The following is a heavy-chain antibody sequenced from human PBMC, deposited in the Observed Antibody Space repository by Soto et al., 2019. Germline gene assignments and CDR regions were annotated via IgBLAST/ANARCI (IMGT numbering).Heavy chain of an antibody. J-gene: IGHJ6*02. CDR3: ARKRGFPNVGAYYYYGMDV. CDR1: GGTFSSYA. D-gene: IGHD3-10*01. Sequence: VPLVPSGAEVKKPGSSVKVSCKASGGTFSSYAISWVRPAPGPGLEWMGGIIPIFGTANYAQKFQGRVTMTADESTSTAYRKRSSLRSEDTAVYYCARKRGFPNVGAYYYYGMDVRGQGTTVTVSS. V-gene: IGHV1-69*12. CDR2: IIPIFGTA.